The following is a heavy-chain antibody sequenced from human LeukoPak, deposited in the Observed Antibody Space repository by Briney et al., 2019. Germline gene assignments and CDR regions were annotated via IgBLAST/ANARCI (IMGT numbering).Heavy chain of an antibody. CDR3: ATQNYYASSGYYPFDY. CDR2: TYTSGST. V-gene: IGHV4-4*07. CDR1: GGSISSYY. Sequence: ASETLSLTCTVSGGSISSYYWSWIRQPAGKGLEWIGRTYTSGSTNYNPSLKSRVTLSVDTSKNQFSLKLSSVTAADTAVYYCATQNYYASSGYYPFDYWGQGTLVTVSS. J-gene: IGHJ4*02. D-gene: IGHD3-22*01.